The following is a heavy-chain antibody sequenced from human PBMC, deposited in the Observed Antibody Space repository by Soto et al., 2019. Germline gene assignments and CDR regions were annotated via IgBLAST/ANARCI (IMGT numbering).Heavy chain of an antibody. D-gene: IGHD3-22*01. V-gene: IGHV3-23*01. J-gene: IGHJ4*02. CDR2: ISGSGAST. CDR3: AKIIPAAVVTSQIDY. CDR1: GFTFSIYV. Sequence: GGSLRLSCEASGFTFSIYVMTWVRQAPGKGLEWVSGISGSGASTYYADSVKGRFTISRDNSKNMLFLQMNSLRAEDTAVYYCAKIIPAAVVTSQIDYWGQGALVTVSS.